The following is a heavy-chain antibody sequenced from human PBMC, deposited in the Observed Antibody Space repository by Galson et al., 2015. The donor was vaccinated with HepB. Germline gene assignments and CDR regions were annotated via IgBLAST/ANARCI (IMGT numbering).Heavy chain of an antibody. CDR3: ARGALVVGVAATLNNWFDL. CDR1: GYTFSTYS. Sequence: SVKVSCKVSGYTFSTYSVTWVRQAPGQGLEWMGWISAYNRKTNYAQKFQGRVSMTTDTSTSTVYMELRRLRSDDTDIYYCARGALVVGVAATLNNWFDLWGQGTLVTVSS. J-gene: IGHJ5*02. V-gene: IGHV1-18*01. CDR2: ISAYNRKT. D-gene: IGHD2-15*01.